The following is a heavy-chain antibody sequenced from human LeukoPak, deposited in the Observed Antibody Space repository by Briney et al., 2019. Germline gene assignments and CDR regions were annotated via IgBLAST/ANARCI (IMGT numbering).Heavy chain of an antibody. J-gene: IGHJ4*02. V-gene: IGHV3-48*03. CDR3: ARDASVYNTFDY. D-gene: IGHD5/OR15-5a*01. Sequence: PGGSLRLSCAASGFTFSRYEMNWVRQAPGKGLEWASYISRSGSTIYYADSVKGRFTISKDNAKNSLYLQMNSLRAEDTAVYFCARDASVYNTFDYWGQGTLVTVSS. CDR1: GFTFSRYE. CDR2: ISRSGSTI.